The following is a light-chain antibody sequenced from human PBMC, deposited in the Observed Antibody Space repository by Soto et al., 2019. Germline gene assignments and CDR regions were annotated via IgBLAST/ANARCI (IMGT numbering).Light chain of an antibody. CDR2: GAS. V-gene: IGKV3-20*01. CDR1: ETISNSN. CDR3: QHYGDLPGA. J-gene: IGKJ3*01. Sequence: VLTQSPSTLSLSPGERAALSCRASETISNSNLAWYQQRPGQAPSLLIYGASSRATGIPDRFSGSGSRTDFTLTISRLEPEDFAVYYCQHYGDLPGAFGLGTKVEIK.